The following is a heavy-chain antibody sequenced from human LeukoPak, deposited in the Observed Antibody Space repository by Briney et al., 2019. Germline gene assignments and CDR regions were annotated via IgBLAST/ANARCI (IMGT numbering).Heavy chain of an antibody. D-gene: IGHD6-6*01. V-gene: IGHV4-59*08. CDR2: IYYIGST. J-gene: IGHJ4*02. CDR3: ARHFAYSSSSYFDY. Sequence: SETLSLTCTVSGGSISSYYWNWIRQPPGKGLEWIGYIYYIGSTNYNPSLKSRVTMFEDKSKNQFSLRLYSVTVADTAVYYCARHFAYSSSSYFDYWGQGSLVTVSS. CDR1: GGSISSYY.